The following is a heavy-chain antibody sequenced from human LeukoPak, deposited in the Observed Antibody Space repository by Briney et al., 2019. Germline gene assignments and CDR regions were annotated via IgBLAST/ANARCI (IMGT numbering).Heavy chain of an antibody. CDR3: ARDPQRWQQLPHYWYFDL. V-gene: IGHV3-30*03. CDR2: ISYDGSNE. J-gene: IGHJ2*01. CDR1: GSIFTTYG. Sequence: PGGSLRLSCATSGSIFTTYGIHWVRQAPGKGLEWVAVISYDGSNEFCADSVKGRFTMSGDNSKNTLDLQMNSLSSDDTAVYYCARDPQRWQQLPHYWYFDLCGRGTLVIVSS. D-gene: IGHD5-24*01.